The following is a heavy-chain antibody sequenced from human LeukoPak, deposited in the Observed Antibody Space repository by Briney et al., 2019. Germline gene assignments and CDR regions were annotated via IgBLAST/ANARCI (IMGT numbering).Heavy chain of an antibody. CDR3: AKGIAARSYYYYYGMDV. D-gene: IGHD6-6*01. V-gene: IGHV3-9*01. CDR1: GFTFVDYA. Sequence: GRSLRLSCAASGFTFVDYAMHWVRQAPGKGLEWVSGISWNSGSIGYADSVKGRFTISRDNAKNSLYLQMNSLRAEDTALYYCAKGIAARSYYYYYGMDVWGQGTTVTVSS. J-gene: IGHJ6*02. CDR2: ISWNSGSI.